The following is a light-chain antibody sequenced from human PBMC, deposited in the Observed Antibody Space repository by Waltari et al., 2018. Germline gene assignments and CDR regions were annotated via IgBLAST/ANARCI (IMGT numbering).Light chain of an antibody. CDR3: HAAADNNWF. J-gene: IGLJ2*01. CDR1: VLAEKY. V-gene: IGLV3-27*01. CDR2: KDT. Sequence: YDLTQPFSVSVSPGQTATITCSGDVLAEKYVRWFQQKPGQAPTLILYKDTERPSGIPERFSGSSSWSTVTLTIRGALLEDEADYHCHAAADNNWFFGGGTKLTVL.